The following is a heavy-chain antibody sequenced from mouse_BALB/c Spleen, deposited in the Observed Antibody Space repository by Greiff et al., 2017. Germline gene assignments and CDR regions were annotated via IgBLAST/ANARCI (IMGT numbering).Heavy chain of an antibody. CDR1: GFTFSDYG. D-gene: IGHD1-1*01. J-gene: IGHJ4*01. CDR3: ERGRCYGSSYVGAMDY. V-gene: IGHV5-15*02. CDR2: ISNLAYSI. Sequence: VQLKESGGGLVQPGGSRKLSCAASGFTFSDYGMAWVRQAPGKGPEWVAFISNLAYSIYYADTVTGRFTISRENAKNTLYLEMSSLRSEDTAMYDCERGRCYGSSYVGAMDYWGQGTSVTVSS.